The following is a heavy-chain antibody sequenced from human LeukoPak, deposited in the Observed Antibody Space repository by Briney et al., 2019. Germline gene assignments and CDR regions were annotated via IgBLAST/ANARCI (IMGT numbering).Heavy chain of an antibody. CDR2: INPNSGGT. CDR3: ARAVYSGSYFGY. Sequence: EASVKVSCKASGYTFTGYYMHWVRQAPGQGLEWMGWINPNSGGTNYAQKFQGRVTMTRDMSTSTVYMELSSLRSEDTAVYYCARAVYSGSYFGYWGQGTLVTVSS. V-gene: IGHV1-2*02. CDR1: GYTFTGYY. J-gene: IGHJ4*02. D-gene: IGHD1-26*01.